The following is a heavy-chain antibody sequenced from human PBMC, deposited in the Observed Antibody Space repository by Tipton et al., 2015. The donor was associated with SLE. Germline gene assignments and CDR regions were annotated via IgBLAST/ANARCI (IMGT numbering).Heavy chain of an antibody. Sequence: TLSLTCTVSGGPISSSPYHWGWIRQPPGKGLGGIGCVYYSVSTYRNPSLKSRVTVSLDTSKNQFSLKLRSVTAADTAVYYCAGAVGSAAGMRDYWGQGTLVTVSS. J-gene: IGHJ4*02. CDR2: VYYSVST. V-gene: IGHV4-39*07. D-gene: IGHD6-13*01. CDR3: AGAVGSAAGMRDY. CDR1: GGPISSSPYH.